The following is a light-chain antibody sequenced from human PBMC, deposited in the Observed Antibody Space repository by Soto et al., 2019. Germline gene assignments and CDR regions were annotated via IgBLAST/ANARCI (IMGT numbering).Light chain of an antibody. Sequence: QSVLTQPASVSGSPGQSITISCTGSSSDVGTDNFVSWYQQHPGKAPKLIISDVSHRPSGVSNRFSGSKSGTTASLTISGLQAEDEADYYCSSYALRNIVLFGGGTKVTVL. V-gene: IGLV2-14*03. CDR1: SSDVGTDNF. CDR2: DVS. CDR3: SSYALRNIVL. J-gene: IGLJ2*01.